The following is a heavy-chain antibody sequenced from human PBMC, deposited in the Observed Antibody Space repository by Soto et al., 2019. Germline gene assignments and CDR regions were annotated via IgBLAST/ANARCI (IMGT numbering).Heavy chain of an antibody. CDR1: GYTFTTYG. CDR3: ARDLLRDIAWPLTNGYYYVMHV. J-gene: IGHJ6*02. CDR2: VSAYNGHT. D-gene: IGHD1-1*01. V-gene: IGHV1-18*01. Sequence: GASVKVSCKASGYTFTTYGISWVRQAPGQGLEWMGWVSAYNGHTNYAQHLQGRVIMTTDTSTTTAHMELRSLRFDATAVYYCARDLLRDIAWPLTNGYYYVMHVGGQGTTVTASS.